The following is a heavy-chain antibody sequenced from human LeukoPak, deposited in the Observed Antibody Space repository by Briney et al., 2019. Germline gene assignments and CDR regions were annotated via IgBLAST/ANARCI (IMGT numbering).Heavy chain of an antibody. V-gene: IGHV3-21*01. CDR2: ISSSSSYI. CDR1: GFTFSSYG. D-gene: IGHD6-6*01. CDR3: ARAEEYSSSSGFDY. Sequence: GGSLRLSCAASGFTFSSYGMNWVRQAPGKGLEWVSSISSSSSYIYYADSVKGRFTISRDNAKNSLYLQMNSLRAEDTAVYYCARAEEYSSSSGFDYWGQGTLVTVSS. J-gene: IGHJ4*02.